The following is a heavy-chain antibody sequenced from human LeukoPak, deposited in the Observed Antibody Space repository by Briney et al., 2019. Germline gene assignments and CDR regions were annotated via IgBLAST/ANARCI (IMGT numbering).Heavy chain of an antibody. CDR2: IYRSGST. CDR1: GGSISSGGYY. D-gene: IGHD5-18*01. CDR3: ARRERDTAMAPFDY. Sequence: SQTLSLTCTVSGGSISSGGYYWSWIRQPPGKGLEWIGYIYRSGSTYYNPSLKSRVTISVDRSKNQFSLKLSSVTAADTAVYYCARRERDTAMAPFDYWGQGTLVTVSS. J-gene: IGHJ4*02. V-gene: IGHV4-30-2*01.